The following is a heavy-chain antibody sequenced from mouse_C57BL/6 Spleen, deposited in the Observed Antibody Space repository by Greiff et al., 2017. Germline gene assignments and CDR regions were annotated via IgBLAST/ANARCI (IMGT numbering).Heavy chain of an antibody. Sequence: QVQLQQPGAELVMPGASVKLSCKASGYTFTSYWMHWVKQRPGQGLEWIGEIDPSDSYTNYNQKFKGKSTLTVDKSSSTAYMQLSSLTSEDSAVYYCARCLGRDYYAMDYWGQGTTVTVSS. J-gene: IGHJ4*01. D-gene: IGHD4-1*01. CDR3: ARCLGRDYYAMDY. CDR1: GYTFTSYW. V-gene: IGHV1-69*01. CDR2: IDPSDSYT.